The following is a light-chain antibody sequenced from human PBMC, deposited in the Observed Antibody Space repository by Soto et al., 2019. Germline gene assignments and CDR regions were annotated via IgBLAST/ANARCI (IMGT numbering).Light chain of an antibody. CDR2: GNN. Sequence: QSVLTQPPSVSGAPGQRVTISCTGSSFNIGAGYDVNWYQQFPGTAPKLLIDGNNNRPPGVPDRFSTSMSATSASLAITGRKAADEVDYYCQAYDSGRSGWVFGDGTRLTVL. CDR1: SFNIGAGYD. CDR3: QAYDSGRSGWV. V-gene: IGLV1-40*01. J-gene: IGLJ3*02.